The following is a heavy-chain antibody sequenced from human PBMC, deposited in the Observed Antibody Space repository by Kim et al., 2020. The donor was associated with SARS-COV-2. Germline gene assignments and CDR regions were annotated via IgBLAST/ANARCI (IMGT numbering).Heavy chain of an antibody. V-gene: IGHV4-59*13. Sequence: SETLSLTCTVSGGSISSYYWSWIRQPPGKGLEWIGYIYYSGSTNYNPSLKSRVTISVDTSKNQFSLKLSSVTAADTAVYYCARDPYCSGGSCYPHHAFDIWGQGTMDTVSS. CDR1: GGSISSYY. J-gene: IGHJ3*02. D-gene: IGHD2-15*01. CDR3: ARDPYCSGGSCYPHHAFDI. CDR2: IYYSGST.